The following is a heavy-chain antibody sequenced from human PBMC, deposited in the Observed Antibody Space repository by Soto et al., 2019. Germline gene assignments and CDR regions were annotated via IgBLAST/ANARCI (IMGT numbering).Heavy chain of an antibody. V-gene: IGHV3-23*01. D-gene: IGHD6-19*01. CDR3: AKVGALAVAATLSPRRGDYYGMDV. J-gene: IGHJ6*02. Sequence: EVQLLESGGGLVQPGGSLRLSCAASGFTFSSYAMSWVRQAPGKGLEWVSAISGSGGSTYYADSVKGRFTISRDNSKNTLYLQMNSLRAEDTAVYYCAKVGALAVAATLSPRRGDYYGMDVWGQGTTVTVSS. CDR2: ISGSGGST. CDR1: GFTFSSYA.